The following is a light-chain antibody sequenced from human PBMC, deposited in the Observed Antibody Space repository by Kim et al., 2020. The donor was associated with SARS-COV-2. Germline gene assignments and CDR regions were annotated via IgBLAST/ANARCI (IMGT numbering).Light chain of an antibody. CDR2: KDN. V-gene: IGLV6-57*02. J-gene: IGLJ2*01. CDR1: GGRSGRSE. Sequence: KTVKRCGTSRGGRSGRSEVKWDQKRPGTVPAIIIYKDNERMAGVPDRFSGSIDSSYNSASLTISGLKTEDEAEYACQSYQDNNDVVFGGGTQLTVL. CDR3: QSYQDNNDVV.